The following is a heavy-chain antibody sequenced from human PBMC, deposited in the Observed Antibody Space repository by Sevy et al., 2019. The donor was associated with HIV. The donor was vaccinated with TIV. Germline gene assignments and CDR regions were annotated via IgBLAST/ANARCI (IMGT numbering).Heavy chain of an antibody. CDR3: AKFPEVSWFGRGPHRYYYMDV. Sequence: GGSLRLSCAASGFTFSSYAMSWVRQAPGKGLEWVSAISGSGGSTYYADSVKGRFTIPRDNSKNTLYLQMSSLRAEDTAVYYCAKFPEVSWFGRGPHRYYYMDVWGKGTTVTVSS. CDR1: GFTFSSYA. D-gene: IGHD3-10*01. J-gene: IGHJ6*03. CDR2: ISGSGGST. V-gene: IGHV3-23*01.